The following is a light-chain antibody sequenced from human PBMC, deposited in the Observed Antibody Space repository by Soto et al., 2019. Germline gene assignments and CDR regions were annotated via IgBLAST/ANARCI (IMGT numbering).Light chain of an antibody. CDR1: SSDVGGYNY. CDR3: SLYSSNGSLI. Sequence: ALTQPRSVSGSPGQSVTISCTGTSSDVGGYNYVSWYQQHPGKAPKLMIYDVNNRPSGAPDRFSGSTSGNTASLTISGLQAEDETDYFCSLYSSNGSLIFGPGTKVTVL. J-gene: IGLJ1*01. CDR2: DVN. V-gene: IGLV2-11*01.